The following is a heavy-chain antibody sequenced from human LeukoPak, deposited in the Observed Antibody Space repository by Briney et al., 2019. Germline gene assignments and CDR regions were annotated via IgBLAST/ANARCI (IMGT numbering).Heavy chain of an antibody. V-gene: IGHV1-18*01. J-gene: IGHJ4*02. CDR1: GDTFSTYG. CDR3: ARGRIPSDY. Sequence: ASVKVSCTASGDTFSTYGISAVPQAPGQGLEWMGWISAYNGNTNYAQKLQGRVTMTTDTSTSTAYMERRSLRSDDTAVYYCARGRIPSDYWGQGTLVTVSS. CDR2: ISAYNGNT.